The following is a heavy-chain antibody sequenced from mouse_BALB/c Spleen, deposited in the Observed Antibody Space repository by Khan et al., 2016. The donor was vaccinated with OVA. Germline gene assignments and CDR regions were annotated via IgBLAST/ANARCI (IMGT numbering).Heavy chain of an antibody. V-gene: IGHV9-3-1*01. CDR2: INTYTGEP. CDR3: ARVGYNGTMDY. D-gene: IGHD2-14*01. Sequence: LVVSGPELKKPGETVKISCKASGYTFTIYGMNWVRQAPGKGLKWMGWINTYTGEPTYADDFKGRFAFSLETSASTAFLQINNLKNEDTATYFCARVGYNGTMDYWGQGTSVTVSS. CDR1: GYTFTIYG. J-gene: IGHJ4*01.